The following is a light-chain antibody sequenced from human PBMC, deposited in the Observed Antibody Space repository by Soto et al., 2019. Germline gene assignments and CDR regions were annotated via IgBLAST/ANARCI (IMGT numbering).Light chain of an antibody. CDR3: QQYHNWPQT. V-gene: IGKV3-15*01. Sequence: EIVMTQSPATLSVSPGERATLSCGASQRVSSNLAWYQQKPGQAPRLLIYAASTRATGIPARFGGSGSGTEFTLTISSLQSEDFAIYYCQQYHNWPQTFGQGTKVDIK. J-gene: IGKJ2*01. CDR1: QRVSSN. CDR2: AAS.